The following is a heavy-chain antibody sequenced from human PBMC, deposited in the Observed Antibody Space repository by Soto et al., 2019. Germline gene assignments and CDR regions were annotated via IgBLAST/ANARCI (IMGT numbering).Heavy chain of an antibody. V-gene: IGHV2-5*01. Sequence: SGPTLVNPTQTLTLTCTFSGFSLSTTSTTEVGVGWIRQPPGKALEWLALIFWNDDKRYSSTLKSRLTVTKDTSKNQVVLTMTDVDPEDTATYFRAHGQVTVTRAFQHWGPGTLVTVSS. CDR2: IFWNDDK. CDR3: AHGQVTVTRAFQH. J-gene: IGHJ1*01. D-gene: IGHD4-17*01. CDR1: GFSLSTTSTTEVG.